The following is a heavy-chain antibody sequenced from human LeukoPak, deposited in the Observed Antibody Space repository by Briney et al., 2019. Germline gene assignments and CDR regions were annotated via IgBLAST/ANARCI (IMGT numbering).Heavy chain of an antibody. J-gene: IGHJ3*01. CDR2: IYLGDSDT. V-gene: IGHV5-51*07. Sequence: GESLRCSNKHPGYSFATALIGWLHQMPGKGLEWMGFIYLGDSDTRYSPSFQGQVTISADKSISTAYLQWSSLKASDTAMYYCARFWARDFDFREHGTMVTVSS. CDR3: ARFWARDFDF. D-gene: IGHD3-16*01. CDR1: GYSFATAL.